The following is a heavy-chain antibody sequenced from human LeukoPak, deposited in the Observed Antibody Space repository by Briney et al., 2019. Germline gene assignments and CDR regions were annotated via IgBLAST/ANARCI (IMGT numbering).Heavy chain of an antibody. D-gene: IGHD3-3*01. CDR2: IYPGDSDT. V-gene: IGHV5-51*01. J-gene: IGHJ6*03. CDR3: ARLNTIFGVVDYYYMDV. CDR1: GYSFTSYW. Sequence: GESLKISCKGSGYSFTSYWIGWVRQMPGKGLEWMGIIYPGDSDTRYSPSFQGQVTISVDKSISTAYLQWSSLKASDTAMYYCARLNTIFGVVDYYYMDVWGKGTTVTVSS.